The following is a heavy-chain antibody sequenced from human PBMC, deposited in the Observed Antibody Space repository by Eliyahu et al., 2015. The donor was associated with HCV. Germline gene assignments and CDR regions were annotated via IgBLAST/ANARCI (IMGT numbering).Heavy chain of an antibody. J-gene: IGHJ3*02. CDR1: GGSFSGYY. D-gene: IGHD2-8*02. CDR2: ITHSERT. V-gene: IGHV4-34*01. CDR3: ARGQSTGAFDI. Sequence: QVQLQQWGAGLLQPSETLSLTCAVYGGSFSGYYWDWIRQPPGKGLEWIGDITHSERTKYNPSLKSRVTISVDTSKNQFSLYLRSVTAADTAVYYCARGQSTGAFDIWGRGTLVTVSS.